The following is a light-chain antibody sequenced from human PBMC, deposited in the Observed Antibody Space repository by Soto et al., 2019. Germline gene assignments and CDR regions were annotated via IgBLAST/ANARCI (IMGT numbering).Light chain of an antibody. Sequence: QSALTQPASVSGSPGQSITISCTGTSSDVGSYNLVSWYQQHPGETPKLMIYEGTKRPSGVSNRFSGSKSGNTASLTISGLQAEDEADYYCCSYAGDQVGIFGGGTQLTVL. CDR1: SSDVGSYNL. J-gene: IGLJ2*01. CDR3: CSYAGDQVGI. CDR2: EGT. V-gene: IGLV2-23*01.